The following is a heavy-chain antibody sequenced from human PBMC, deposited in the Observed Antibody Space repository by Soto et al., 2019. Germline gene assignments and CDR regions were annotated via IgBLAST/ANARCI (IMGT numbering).Heavy chain of an antibody. CDR3: ARHRYGDYVPLDY. Sequence: QLQLQELGPGLVKPSETLSLTCTVSGGSISSSSYYWGWIRQPPGKGLEWIGSIYYSGSTYYNPSLKSRVTISVDTSKNQFSLKLSSVTAADTAVYYCARHRYGDYVPLDYWGQGTLVTVSS. V-gene: IGHV4-39*01. D-gene: IGHD4-17*01. CDR2: IYYSGST. J-gene: IGHJ4*02. CDR1: GGSISSSSYY.